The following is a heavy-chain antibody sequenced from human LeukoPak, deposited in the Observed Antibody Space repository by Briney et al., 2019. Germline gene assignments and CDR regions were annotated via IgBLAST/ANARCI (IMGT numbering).Heavy chain of an antibody. CDR3: AKDLGTLISGSYYYYFDY. CDR1: GFTFSSYA. Sequence: GGSLRLSCAASGFTFSSYAMHWVRQAPGKGLEWVAVISYDGSNKYYADSVKGRFTISRDNSKKMLYLQMNSLRAEDTAVYYCAKDLGTLISGSYYYYFDYWGQGTLVTVSS. D-gene: IGHD3-10*01. J-gene: IGHJ4*02. CDR2: ISYDGSNK. V-gene: IGHV3-30-3*01.